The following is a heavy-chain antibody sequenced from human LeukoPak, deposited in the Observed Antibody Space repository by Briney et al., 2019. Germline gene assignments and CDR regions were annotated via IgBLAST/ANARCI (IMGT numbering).Heavy chain of an antibody. CDR3: ARWQSGITIFGVAPYYYMDV. V-gene: IGHV1-2*02. Sequence: ASVKVSCKASGYTFTGYYMHWVRQAPGQGLEWMGWINPNSGGTNYAQKFQGRVTMTRDTSISTAYMELSRLRSDDTAVYYCARWQSGITIFGVAPYYYMDVWGKGTTVTVSS. D-gene: IGHD3-3*01. J-gene: IGHJ6*03. CDR1: GYTFTGYY. CDR2: INPNSGGT.